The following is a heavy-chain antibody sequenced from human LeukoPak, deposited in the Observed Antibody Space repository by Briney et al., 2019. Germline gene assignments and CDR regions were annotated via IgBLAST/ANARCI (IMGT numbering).Heavy chain of an antibody. CDR2: ISGGTCIK. CDR3: AKSRIAMARYDF. V-gene: IGHV3-23*01. Sequence: GGSLRLSCAASGFTFSIYSMNWVRQAPGERLEWVAGISGGTCIKYYEDSVRGRFTISRDDSRNTLDLQMNRLRAEDTALYYCAKSRIAMARYDFWGQGTLVTVSS. D-gene: IGHD5-18*01. CDR1: GFTFSIYS. J-gene: IGHJ4*02.